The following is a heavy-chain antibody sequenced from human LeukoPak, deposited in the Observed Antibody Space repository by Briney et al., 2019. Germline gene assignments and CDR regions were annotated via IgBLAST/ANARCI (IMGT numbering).Heavy chain of an antibody. V-gene: IGHV4-4*07. CDR3: ARGKELTGTSGHYSFDF. Sequence: TSETLSLTCTVSTGSLSSYFWTWVRQPAGKGLEWIGRVSGTGTAYSNPSLESRVIISLDTSRNQFSLKLMSVTAADTAVYYCARGKELTGTSGHYSFDFWGQGALVSVSS. CDR2: VSGTGTA. D-gene: IGHD1-7*01. CDR1: TGSLSSYF. J-gene: IGHJ4*02.